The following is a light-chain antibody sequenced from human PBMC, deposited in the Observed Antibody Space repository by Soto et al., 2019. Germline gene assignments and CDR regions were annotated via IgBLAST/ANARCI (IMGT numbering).Light chain of an antibody. CDR2: NNS. CDR1: SXNIGAGYD. J-gene: IGLJ1*01. CDR3: QSYDSTLSAV. Sequence: QSVLTQPPSVSGAPGQSITISCTGSSXNIGAGYDVHWYQQPPGTAPKLLIYNNSNRPSGVPDRFSGSKSGTSASLAITGLQAEDEADYYCQSYDSTLSAVFGTGTKVTVL. V-gene: IGLV1-40*01.